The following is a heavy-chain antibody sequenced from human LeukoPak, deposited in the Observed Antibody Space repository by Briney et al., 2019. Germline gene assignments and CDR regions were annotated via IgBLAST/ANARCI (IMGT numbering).Heavy chain of an antibody. J-gene: IGHJ6*03. D-gene: IGHD4-17*01. CDR2: IYHSGST. V-gene: IGHV4-38-2*02. Sequence: SSETLSLTCTVSGYSISSGYYWGWIRQPPGKGLEWIGSIYHSGSTYYNPSLKSRVTISVDTSKNQFSLKLSSVTAADTAEYYCARAVMTTVTTLSDYYYYYMDVWGKGTTVTVSS. CDR3: ARAVMTTVTTLSDYYYYYMDV. CDR1: GYSISSGYY.